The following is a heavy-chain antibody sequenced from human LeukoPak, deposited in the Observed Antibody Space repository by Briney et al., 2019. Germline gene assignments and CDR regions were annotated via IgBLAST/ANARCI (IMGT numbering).Heavy chain of an antibody. V-gene: IGHV3-23*01. CDR3: PKGSPYSGSWSQGV. D-gene: IGHD6-13*01. CDR1: GFTFSSYA. Sequence: GGSLRLSCADSGFTFSSYAMSWLRQAPGKGLEWVSAISGSGGSTYYADSVKGRFTISRDNSKNTLYLQMNSLRAEDTAGYYCPKGSPYSGSWSQGVWGQGTLVTVSS. CDR2: ISGSGGST. J-gene: IGHJ4*02.